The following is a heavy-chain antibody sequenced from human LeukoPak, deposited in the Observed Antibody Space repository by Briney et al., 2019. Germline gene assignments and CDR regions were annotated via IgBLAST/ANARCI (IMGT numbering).Heavy chain of an antibody. CDR1: GFTFGSHG. J-gene: IGHJ6*02. Sequence: GGSLRLSCAASGFTFGSHGMHWVRQAPGKGLEWVAVIWDNGSNVYYTDSVKGRFTISRDNSKNTLSLQMNSLRAEDTAFYYCARSKGIPGYYYGMDVWGQGTTVTVSS. D-gene: IGHD2-21*01. CDR2: IWDNGSNV. CDR3: ARSKGIPGYYYGMDV. V-gene: IGHV3-33*01.